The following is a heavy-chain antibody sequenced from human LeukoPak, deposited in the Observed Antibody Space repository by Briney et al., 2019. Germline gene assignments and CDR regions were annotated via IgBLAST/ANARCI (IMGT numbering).Heavy chain of an antibody. V-gene: IGHV1-69*13. CDR1: GGTFGSYA. J-gene: IGHJ4*02. CDR2: IIPIFGTA. D-gene: IGHD4-11*01. CDR3: ARSSFVSAVTPPDY. Sequence: GASVKVSCKASGGTFGSYAIGWVRQAPGQGLEWMGGIIPIFGTANYAQKFQGRVTITADESTSTAYMELSSLRSEDTAVYYCARSSFVSAVTPPDYWGQGTLVTVSS.